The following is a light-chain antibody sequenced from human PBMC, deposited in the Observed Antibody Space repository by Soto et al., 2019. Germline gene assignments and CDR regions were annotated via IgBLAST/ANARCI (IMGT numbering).Light chain of an antibody. J-gene: IGLJ2*01. CDR2: DVN. V-gene: IGLV2-14*03. CDR3: CSYTTSNTLV. Sequence: QSALTQPASVSGSPGQSITISCTGTSSDVGRYNYVSWYQQYPGKAPKLMIYDVNNRPSGVSNRFSGSKSGNTASLTISGLQAEHEADYYCCSYTTSNTLVFGGGTKLTVL. CDR1: SSDVGRYNY.